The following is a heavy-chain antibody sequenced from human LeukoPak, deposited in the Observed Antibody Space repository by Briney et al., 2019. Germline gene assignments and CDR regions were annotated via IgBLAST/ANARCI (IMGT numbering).Heavy chain of an antibody. CDR3: AGGNYQFDY. J-gene: IGHJ4*02. Sequence: SQTLSLTCVISGDSVSSNSAAWNWIKQSPSRGLEWLGRTYCRSKCHNGYAVSVRSRIIINGDTSKNQFSLQLSSVTPEDTAVYYCAGGNYQFDYWGQGTLVTVSS. V-gene: IGHV6-1*01. CDR1: GDSVSSNSAA. CDR2: TYCRSKCHN. D-gene: IGHD1-7*01.